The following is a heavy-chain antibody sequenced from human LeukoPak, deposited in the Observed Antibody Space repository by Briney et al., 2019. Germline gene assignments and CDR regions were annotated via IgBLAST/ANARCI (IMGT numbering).Heavy chain of an antibody. Sequence: GGSLRLSCAASGFTFSSYWMHWVRQAPGKGLVWVSRINSDGSSTSYADSVKGRFTISRDNAKNSLFLQMNSLRAEDTAVYYCARGFHRYSYDSGAYSIYWGQGTLVTVSS. CDR1: GFTFSSYW. CDR3: ARGFHRYSYDSGAYSIY. CDR2: INSDGSST. V-gene: IGHV3-74*01. J-gene: IGHJ4*02. D-gene: IGHD3-22*01.